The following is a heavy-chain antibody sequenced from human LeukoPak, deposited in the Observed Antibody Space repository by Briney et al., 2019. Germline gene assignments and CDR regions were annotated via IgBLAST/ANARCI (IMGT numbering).Heavy chain of an antibody. Sequence: PGGSLRLSCAASGFTFSSYAMYWVRQAPGKGLEWVAVISYDGSNKYYADSVKGRFTISRDNSKNTLYLQMNSLRAEDTAVYYCAREGVSNGDWGQGTLVTVSS. CDR2: ISYDGSNK. D-gene: IGHD2-8*01. J-gene: IGHJ4*02. CDR1: GFTFSSYA. V-gene: IGHV3-30*04. CDR3: AREGVSNGD.